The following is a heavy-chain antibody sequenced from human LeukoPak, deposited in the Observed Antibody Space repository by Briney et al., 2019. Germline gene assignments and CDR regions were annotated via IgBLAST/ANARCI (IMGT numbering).Heavy chain of an antibody. J-gene: IGHJ4*02. Sequence: SETLSLTCAVYGGSFSGYYWSWIRQPPGKGLEWIGEINHSGSTNYNPSLKSRVTISVDTSKNQFSLKLSSVTAADTAVYYCARRYYGHFDDWGQGTLVTVSS. CDR3: ARRYYGHFDD. D-gene: IGHD4-17*01. CDR2: INHSGST. CDR1: GGSFSGYY. V-gene: IGHV4-34*01.